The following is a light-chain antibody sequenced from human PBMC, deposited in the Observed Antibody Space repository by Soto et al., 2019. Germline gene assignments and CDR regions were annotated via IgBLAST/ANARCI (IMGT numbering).Light chain of an antibody. CDR2: RNN. J-gene: IGLJ1*01. V-gene: IGLV1-47*01. CDR1: SANIGSNY. Sequence: QSVLTQPPSASGTPGQRVTISCSGSSANIGSNYVYWYQQLPGTAPNLLINRNNQRPSGVPDRFSGSKSGTSASLAISGLRSEDEADYYCAAWDDSLSAFYVFGTGTKLTVL. CDR3: AAWDDSLSAFYV.